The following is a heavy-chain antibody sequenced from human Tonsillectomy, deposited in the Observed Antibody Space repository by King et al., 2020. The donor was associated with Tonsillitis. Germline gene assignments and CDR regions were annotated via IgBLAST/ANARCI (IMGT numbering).Heavy chain of an antibody. CDR1: GYTLTALS. J-gene: IGHJ4*02. CDR3: ATSLRGAYSHDY. V-gene: IGHV1-24*01. D-gene: IGHD3-16*01. CDR2: FDPEDGET. Sequence: QLVQSGAEVKKPGASVKVSCKVSGYTLTALSMHWVRQAPRKGLEWMGGFDPEDGETIYAQRFQGRVTMTEDTSTDTAYMELSSLRSEDTAVYYCATSLRGAYSHDYWGQGTLVTVS.